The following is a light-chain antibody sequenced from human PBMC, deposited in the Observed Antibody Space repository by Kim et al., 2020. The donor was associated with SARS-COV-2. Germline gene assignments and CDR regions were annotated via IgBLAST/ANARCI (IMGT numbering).Light chain of an antibody. Sequence: APGKTASSTFGGDNIGIKSVHWYQQKPGQAPLLVIHYDSDRPSGIPERFSGSNSGNTATLTITGVEAGDEADYYCQVWDNSRVHLVFGGGTQLTVL. J-gene: IGLJ2*01. V-gene: IGLV3-21*04. CDR3: QVWDNSRVHLV. CDR2: YDS. CDR1: NIGIKS.